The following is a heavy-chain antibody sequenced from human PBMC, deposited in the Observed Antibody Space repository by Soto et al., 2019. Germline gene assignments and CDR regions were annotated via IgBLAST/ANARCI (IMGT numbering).Heavy chain of an antibody. CDR2: ISDTGGST. D-gene: IGHD2-2*01. CDR3: TKDRTSSNPGPYDSFDP. V-gene: IGHV3-23*01. J-gene: IGHJ5*02. Sequence: PGGSLRLSCAGSGFTFSNYAMSWVRQAPGKGLEWVSTISDTGGSTYHADSVKGRFTISRDNSKNTLYLQMNSLRAEDTAVYYCTKDRTSSNPGPYDSFDPGGPGTLVTRSS. CDR1: GFTFSNYA.